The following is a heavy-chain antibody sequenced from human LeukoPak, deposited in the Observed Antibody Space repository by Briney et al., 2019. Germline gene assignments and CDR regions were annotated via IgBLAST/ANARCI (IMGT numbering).Heavy chain of an antibody. CDR2: ISGSGDNT. D-gene: IGHD6-25*01. CDR1: GFTFSSYA. J-gene: IGHJ5*02. Sequence: PGGSLRLSCAASGFTFSSYAMSWVRQVPGKGLEWVSVISGSGDNTYYADSVKGRFTISRDNSKNMLSLQMNNLRDEDTAVYYCAKDLSPAAAWGQGTLVTVSS. CDR3: AKDLSPAAA. V-gene: IGHV3-23*01.